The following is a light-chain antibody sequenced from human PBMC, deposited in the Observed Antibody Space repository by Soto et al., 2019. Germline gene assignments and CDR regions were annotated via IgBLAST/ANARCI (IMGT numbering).Light chain of an antibody. Sequence: EIVLTQSPGTLSLSPGERATLSCRASQSVTSNYLAWYQQKPGQAPRLLVYGASSRATGISDRFSGSGSGTDFTLIISRLEPEDFAVYYCQHYVSPPITFGQGTKVDIK. V-gene: IGKV3-20*01. CDR1: QSVTSNY. CDR3: QHYVSPPIT. CDR2: GAS. J-gene: IGKJ1*01.